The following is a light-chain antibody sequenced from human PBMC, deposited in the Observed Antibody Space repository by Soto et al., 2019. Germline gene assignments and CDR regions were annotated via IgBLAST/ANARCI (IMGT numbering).Light chain of an antibody. V-gene: IGKV2-24*01. CDR1: QSLVHSDGVTY. Sequence: DIVLTQTPFSSPVTLGQPASISCRSSQSLVHSDGVTYLYRVSNRFSGVPDRFSGSGAGTEFTLKISRVEAEDVGIYYCMQATNFPPYTFGQGTKLEIK. CDR3: MQATNFPPYT. J-gene: IGKJ2*01. CDR2: RVS.